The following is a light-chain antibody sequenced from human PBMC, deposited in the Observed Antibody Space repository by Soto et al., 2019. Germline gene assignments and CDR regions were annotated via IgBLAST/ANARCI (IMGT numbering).Light chain of an antibody. J-gene: IGKJ3*01. V-gene: IGKV3-20*01. Sequence: EIVLTQSPGTLSLSPGERATLSCRASQIVSSNYLAWYQQKLGQSPRLLIYGASSRATGIPDRFSGSGSGTDFALIISRLEPEDFAVYYCQRYGSSMFTFGPGTKVDVK. CDR1: QIVSSNY. CDR3: QRYGSSMFT. CDR2: GAS.